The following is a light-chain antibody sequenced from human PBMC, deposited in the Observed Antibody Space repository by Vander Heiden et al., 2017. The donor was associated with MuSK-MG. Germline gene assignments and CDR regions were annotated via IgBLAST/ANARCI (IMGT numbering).Light chain of an antibody. Sequence: DSQMTQSPSTLSASVGDRVIITCRASQNINNCLAWYQQKPGKAPKLLIYHASNLESGVPSRFSGSGSGTEFTLTISSLQPDDFATYYCQQENNSTITFGRGTQVDIK. CDR3: QQENNSTIT. CDR1: QNINNC. V-gene: IGKV1-5*01. CDR2: HAS. J-gene: IGKJ3*01.